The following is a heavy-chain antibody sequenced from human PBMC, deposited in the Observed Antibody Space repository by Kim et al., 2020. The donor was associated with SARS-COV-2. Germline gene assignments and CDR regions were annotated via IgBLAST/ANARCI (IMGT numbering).Heavy chain of an antibody. Sequence: SETLSLTCAVSGGSISSSNWWSWVRQPPGKGLEWIGEIYHSGSTNYNPSLKSRVTISVDKSKNHFSLQLSSVTAADAAVYYCAGVPYDYVWGSYRYSVRAFDYWGQGTLVTVSS. CDR1: GGSISSSNW. CDR2: IYHSGST. D-gene: IGHD3-16*02. V-gene: IGHV4-4*02. CDR3: AGVPYDYVWGSYRYSVRAFDY. J-gene: IGHJ4*02.